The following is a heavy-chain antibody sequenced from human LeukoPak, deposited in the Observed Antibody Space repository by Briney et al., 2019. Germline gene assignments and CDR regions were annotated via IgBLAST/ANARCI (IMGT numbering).Heavy chain of an antibody. D-gene: IGHD6-19*01. CDR2: ISWNSGSI. J-gene: IGHJ3*02. Sequence: GGSLRLSCAASGFTFDDYAMHWVRQAPGKGLEWVSGISWNSGSIGYADSVKGRFTISRDNAKNSLYLQMNSLRAEDTALYYCAKDKGGLAVGPQGDIWGQGTMVTVSS. CDR1: GFTFDDYA. V-gene: IGHV3-9*01. CDR3: AKDKGGLAVGPQGDI.